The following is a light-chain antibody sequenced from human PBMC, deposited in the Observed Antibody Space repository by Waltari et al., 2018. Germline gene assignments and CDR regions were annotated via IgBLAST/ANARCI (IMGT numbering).Light chain of an antibody. Sequence: QLVLTQSPSASASPGASVKPTCPLSRGHSSNVIAWLQKKPEKGPRYLIKVNSDGRHSKGDDTPDRFSGSSSGAERYLTISNLQPEDEADYYCETGGHGTWVFGGGTKVTVL. CDR1: RGHSSNV. CDR3: ETGGHGTWV. J-gene: IGLJ3*02. CDR2: VNSDGRH. V-gene: IGLV4-69*01.